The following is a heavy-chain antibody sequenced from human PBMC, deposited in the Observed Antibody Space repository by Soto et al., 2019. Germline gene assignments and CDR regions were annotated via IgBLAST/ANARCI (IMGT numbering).Heavy chain of an antibody. J-gene: IGHJ6*02. CDR1: GYTFTGYY. Sequence: ASGKVGCKASGYTFTGYYMHWVRQAPGQGLEWMGWINPNSGGTNYAQKFQGRVTMTRDTSISTAYMELSRLRSDDTAVYYCARVGLRRSSTSCYIDYGMDVWGQGTTLTV. CDR2: INPNSGGT. V-gene: IGHV1-2*02. D-gene: IGHD2-2*02. CDR3: ARVGLRRSSTSCYIDYGMDV.